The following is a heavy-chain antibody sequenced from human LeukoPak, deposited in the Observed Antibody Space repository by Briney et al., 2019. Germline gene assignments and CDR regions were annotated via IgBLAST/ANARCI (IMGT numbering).Heavy chain of an antibody. D-gene: IGHD6-19*01. CDR3: AKVAAVAGTIVY. V-gene: IGHV3-21*04. Sequence: GGSLRLSCAASGFTFSDYTLNWVRQAPGKGLEWVSSISSTSGYIHYADSVKGRFTISRDNAKNSLYLQMNSLRAEDTALYYCAKVAAVAGTIVYWGQGTLVTVSS. CDR2: ISSTSGYI. CDR1: GFTFSDYT. J-gene: IGHJ4*02.